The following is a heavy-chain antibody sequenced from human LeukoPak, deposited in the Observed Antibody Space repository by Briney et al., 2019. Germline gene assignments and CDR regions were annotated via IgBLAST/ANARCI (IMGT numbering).Heavy chain of an antibody. V-gene: IGHV4-34*01. CDR3: AYEGSSSWFFGTRRGFDP. D-gene: IGHD6-13*01. CDR2: IYHSGST. J-gene: IGHJ5*02. Sequence: SETLSLTCAVYGGSFSGYYWSWIRQPPGKGLEWIGEIYHSGSTNYNPSLKSRVTISVDTSKNQFSLKLSSVTAADTAVYYCAYEGSSSWFFGTRRGFDPWGQGTLVTVSS. CDR1: GGSFSGYY.